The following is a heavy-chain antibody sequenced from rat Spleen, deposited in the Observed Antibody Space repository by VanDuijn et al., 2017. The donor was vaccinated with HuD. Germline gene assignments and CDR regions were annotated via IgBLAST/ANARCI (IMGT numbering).Heavy chain of an antibody. V-gene: IGHV2-19*01. CDR1: GFSLTDYS. J-gene: IGHJ1*01. CDR2: IWINGGT. CDR3: ARKVFIADWYFDF. D-gene: IGHD1-1*01. Sequence: QVQMKESGPGLVQPSQTLSLTCTVSGFSLTDYSVHWLRQPPGKGLEWMGGIWINGGTDYNSAITSRLSITRDTSKSQVFLKMNSLQTEDTAMYFCARKVFIADWYFDFWGPGTMVTVSS.